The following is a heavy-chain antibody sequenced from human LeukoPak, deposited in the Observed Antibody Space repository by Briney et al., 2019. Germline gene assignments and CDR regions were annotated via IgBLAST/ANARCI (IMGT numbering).Heavy chain of an antibody. CDR3: ARGYGDHLYYFDY. V-gene: IGHV4-34*01. CDR2: INHSGST. Sequence: SETLSLTCAVYGGSFSGYYWSWIRQPPGKGLEWIGEINHSGSTNYDPSLKSRVTISVDTSKNQFSLKLSSVTAADTAVYYCARGYGDHLYYFDYWGQGTLVTVSS. D-gene: IGHD4-17*01. J-gene: IGHJ4*02. CDR1: GGSFSGYY.